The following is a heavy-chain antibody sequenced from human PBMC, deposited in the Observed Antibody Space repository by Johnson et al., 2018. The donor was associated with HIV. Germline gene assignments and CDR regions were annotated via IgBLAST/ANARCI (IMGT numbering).Heavy chain of an antibody. CDR1: GFTFSSYA. J-gene: IGHJ3*02. CDR3: ARDGGFVGAFDI. Sequence: VQLVESGGGLVKPGGSLRLSCAASGFTFSSYAMSWVRQAPGKGLEWVSAISGSGGSTYYADSVKGRFTISRDNSKNTLYLQMNSLRAGDTAVYYCARDGGFVGAFDIWGQGTMVIVSS. V-gene: IGHV3-23*04. D-gene: IGHD3-16*01. CDR2: ISGSGGST.